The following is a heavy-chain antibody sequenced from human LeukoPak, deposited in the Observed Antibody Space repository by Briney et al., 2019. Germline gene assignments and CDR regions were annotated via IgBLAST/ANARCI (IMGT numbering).Heavy chain of an antibody. CDR2: ISGSGGST. CDR3: AELGITMIGGV. J-gene: IGHJ6*04. V-gene: IGHV3-23*01. CDR1: GFTVSTYA. Sequence: GGSLRLSCAASGFTVSTYAMSWVRQAPGKGLEWVSAISGSGGSTYFADSVKGRFTISRDNAKNSLYLQMNSLRAEDTAVYYCAELGITMIGGVWGKGTTVTISS. D-gene: IGHD3-10*02.